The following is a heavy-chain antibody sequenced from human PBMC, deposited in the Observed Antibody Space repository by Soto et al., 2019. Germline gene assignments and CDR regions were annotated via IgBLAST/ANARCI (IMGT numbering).Heavy chain of an antibody. CDR3: ARDYWGCGGDCYSPRNYYYGMDV. CDR2: INPNSGGT. D-gene: IGHD2-21*02. Sequence: ASVKVSCKASGYTFTGYYMHWVRQAPGQGLGWMGWINPNSGGTNYAQKFQGWVTMTRDTSISTAYMELSRLRSDDTAVYYCARDYWGCGGDCYSPRNYYYGMDVWGQGTTVTVSS. CDR1: GYTFTGYY. J-gene: IGHJ6*02. V-gene: IGHV1-2*04.